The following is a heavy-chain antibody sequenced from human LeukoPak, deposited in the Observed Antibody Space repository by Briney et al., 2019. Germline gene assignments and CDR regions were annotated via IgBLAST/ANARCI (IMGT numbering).Heavy chain of an antibody. CDR1: GFSFSTYA. CDR2: VNGNGGST. Sequence: GRSLRLSCAASGFSFSTYAMSWVRQAPGKGLEWVSGVNGNGGSTSYADSVKGRFTIFRDNSKNTVYLQMNSLRVKDTAVYYCAKSLYGGCDYWGQGTVVTVSS. D-gene: IGHD3-16*02. CDR3: AKSLYGGCDY. J-gene: IGHJ4*02. V-gene: IGHV3-23*01.